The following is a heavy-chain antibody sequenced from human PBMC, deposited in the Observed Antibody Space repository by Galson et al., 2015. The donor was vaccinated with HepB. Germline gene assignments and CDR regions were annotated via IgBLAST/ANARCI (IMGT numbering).Heavy chain of an antibody. CDR2: VSASGGTT. D-gene: IGHD1-1*01. V-gene: IGHV3-23*01. CDR3: AKDGIPVQLERRPYFDY. J-gene: IGHJ4*02. CDR1: GFTFSNYA. Sequence: SLRLSCAASGFTFSNYAMNWVRQAPGKGLEWVATVSASGGTTFYADSVKGWFTISRVNSKNTLYLQMNSLSPEDTAVYYCAKDGIPVQLERRPYFDYWGQGTLVTVSS.